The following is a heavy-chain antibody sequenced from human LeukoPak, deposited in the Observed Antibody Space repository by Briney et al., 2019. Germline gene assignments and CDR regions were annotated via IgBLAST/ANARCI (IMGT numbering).Heavy chain of an antibody. J-gene: IGHJ4*02. CDR1: GGSISSYY. CDR3: ARDYGDTFDY. D-gene: IGHD4-17*01. V-gene: IGHV4-59*12. CDR2: IYYSNT. Sequence: PSETLSLTCTVSGGSISSYYWSWIRQPPGKGLESIGYIYYSNTNYNPSLKSRVTISVDTSKNQFSLKLSSVTAADTAVYYCARDYGDTFDYWGQGTLVTVSS.